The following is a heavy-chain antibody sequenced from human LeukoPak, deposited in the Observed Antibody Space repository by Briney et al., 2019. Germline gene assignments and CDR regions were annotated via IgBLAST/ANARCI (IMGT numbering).Heavy chain of an antibody. J-gene: IGHJ6*02. Sequence: SQTLSLTCTVSGGSISSGGYYWSWIRQHPGKGLEWIGYIYYSGSTSYNPSLKSRVTISVATSKNQFSLKLSSVTAADTAVYYCARSYCSSTSCYGGYYYYGMDVWGQGTTVTVSS. CDR2: IYYSGST. CDR1: GGSISSGGYY. V-gene: IGHV4-31*03. D-gene: IGHD2-2*01. CDR3: ARSYCSSTSCYGGYYYYGMDV.